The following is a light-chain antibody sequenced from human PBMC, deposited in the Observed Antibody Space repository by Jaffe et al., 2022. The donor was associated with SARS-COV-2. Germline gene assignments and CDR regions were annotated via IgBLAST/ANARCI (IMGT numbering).Light chain of an antibody. J-gene: IGKJ2*01. Sequence: RLMTQSPATLSVSPGERVTLSCRASQSVRTNLAWYQQKPGQAPRLLIFDVSSRATGVPARFSGSGSGTDFTLTISSLQSEDFAVYFCQQYDDWPSFGQGTKLEI. CDR1: QSVRTN. V-gene: IGKV3-15*01. CDR2: DVS. CDR3: QQYDDWPS.